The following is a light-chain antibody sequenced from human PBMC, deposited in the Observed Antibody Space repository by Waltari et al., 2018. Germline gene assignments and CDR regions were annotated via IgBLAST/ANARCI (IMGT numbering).Light chain of an antibody. CDR2: GAS. Sequence: EIVMTQSTATLSVSPGERATLSCRASQSVSSNLAWYQQKPGQAPRLLIYGASTRATGIPARSRGSRCGTEFTLTISSLQSEDVADYYCQQYNNWPWTFGQGTKVEIK. V-gene: IGKV3-15*01. J-gene: IGKJ1*01. CDR1: QSVSSN. CDR3: QQYNNWPWT.